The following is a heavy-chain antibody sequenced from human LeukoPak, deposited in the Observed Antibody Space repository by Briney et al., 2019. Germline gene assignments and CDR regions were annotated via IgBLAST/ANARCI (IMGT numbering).Heavy chain of an antibody. V-gene: IGHV4-61*02. CDR1: GGSISSGSYY. CDR3: ARHGGGVGWFDP. D-gene: IGHD4-23*01. Sequence: SQTLSLTCTVSGGSISSGSYYWSWIRQPAGKGLEWIGRIYTSGSTNYNPSLKSRVTISVDTSKNQFSLKLSSVTAADTAVYYCARHGGGVGWFDPWGQGTLVTVSS. CDR2: IYTSGST. J-gene: IGHJ5*02.